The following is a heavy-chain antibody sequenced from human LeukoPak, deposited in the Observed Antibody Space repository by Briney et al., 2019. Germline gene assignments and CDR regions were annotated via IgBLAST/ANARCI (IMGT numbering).Heavy chain of an antibody. CDR1: GFTISDYY. CDR3: AKGERATWYFDY. V-gene: IGHV3-30*02. D-gene: IGHD1-1*01. CDR2: IRYDGSNE. J-gene: IGHJ4*02. Sequence: GGSLRLSCAVSGFTISDYYMSWIRQAPAKGLERVAFIRYDGSNEYYADSVRSRFTISRDNSKSTLYLQMNSLGAEDTAVFCCAKGERATWYFDYWGQGTLVTVSS.